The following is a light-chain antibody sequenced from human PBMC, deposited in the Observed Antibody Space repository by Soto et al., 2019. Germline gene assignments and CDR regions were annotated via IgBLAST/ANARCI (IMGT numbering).Light chain of an antibody. Sequence: TQSPATLSLSPGERATLSCRASQSVSSSYLAWYQQKPGQAPRLLIYGASSRATGIPDRFSGSGSGTDFTLTIARLEPEDFAVYYCQQYGGSPRTFGQGTRLEI. J-gene: IGKJ5*01. CDR3: QQYGGSPRT. CDR1: QSVSSSY. V-gene: IGKV3-20*01. CDR2: GAS.